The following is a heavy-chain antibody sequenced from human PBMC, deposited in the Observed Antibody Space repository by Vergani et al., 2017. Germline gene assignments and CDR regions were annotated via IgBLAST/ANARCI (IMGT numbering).Heavy chain of an antibody. Sequence: QVQLQESGPGLVKPSQTLSLTCTVSGGSISSGDYYWSWIRQPPGNGLEWIGYIYYSGSTYYNPFLKSRVTISVDTSKNQFSLKLSSVTAADTAVYYCRAGTKTYPCGQKYGMDVWGQGTTVTVSS. J-gene: IGHJ6*02. CDR1: GGSISSGDYY. V-gene: IGHV4-30-4*08. CDR2: IYYSGST. D-gene: IGHD6-19*01. CDR3: RAGTKTYPCGQKYGMDV.